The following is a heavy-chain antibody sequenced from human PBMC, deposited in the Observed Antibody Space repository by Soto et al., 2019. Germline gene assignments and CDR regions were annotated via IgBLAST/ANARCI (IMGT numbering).Heavy chain of an antibody. J-gene: IGHJ4*02. CDR3: AKYSADPLDPYYFDY. Sequence: GGSLRLSCAASGFTFSSYAMSWVRQAPGKGLEWVSAISGSGGSTYYADSVKGRFTISRDNSKNTLYLQMNSLRAEDTAVYYCAKYSADPLDPYYFDYWGQGTLVTVSS. CDR1: GFTFSSYA. V-gene: IGHV3-23*01. CDR2: ISGSGGST. D-gene: IGHD6-25*01.